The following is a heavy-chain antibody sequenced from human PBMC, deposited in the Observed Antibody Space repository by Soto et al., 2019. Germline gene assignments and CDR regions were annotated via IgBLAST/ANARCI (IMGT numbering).Heavy chain of an antibody. J-gene: IGHJ5*02. CDR3: ARYYDFCSGYLEPEYNWFDP. CDR2: IYYSGST. CDR1: GGSISSSSYY. Sequence: QLQLQESGPGLVKPSETLSLTCTVSGGSISSSSYYWGWIRQPHGKGLEWIGSIYYSGSTYYNPSLKSRVTISVDTSTNQFSLKLSSVTAADTAVYYCARYYDFCSGYLEPEYNWFDPWGQGTLVTVSS. D-gene: IGHD3-3*01. V-gene: IGHV4-39*01.